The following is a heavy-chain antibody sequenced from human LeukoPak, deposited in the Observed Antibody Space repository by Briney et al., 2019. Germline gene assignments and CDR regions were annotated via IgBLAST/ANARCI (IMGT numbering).Heavy chain of an antibody. CDR3: TTGTVTTDSYYYYYMDV. Sequence: GGSLRLSCAASGFTFISYGMTWVRQSPGKGLEWVGRIKSKTDGGTTDYAAPVKGRFTISRDDSKNTLYLQMNSLKTEDTAVYYCTTGTVTTDSYYYYYMDVWGKGTTVTVSS. CDR1: GFTFISYG. J-gene: IGHJ6*03. D-gene: IGHD4-17*01. CDR2: IKSKTDGGTT. V-gene: IGHV3-15*01.